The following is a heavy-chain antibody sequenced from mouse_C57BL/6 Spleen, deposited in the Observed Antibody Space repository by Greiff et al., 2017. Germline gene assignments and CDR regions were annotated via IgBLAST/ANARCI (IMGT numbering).Heavy chain of an antibody. J-gene: IGHJ2*01. Sequence: VQLQQSGAELVRPGASVKLSCTASGFNIKDDYMHWVKQRPEQGLEWIGWIDPENGDTEYASKFQGKATITADTSSNTAYLQLSSLTSEDTAVYYCTKGVGDYWGQGTTLTVSS. CDR1: GFNIKDDY. V-gene: IGHV14-4*01. CDR3: TKGVGDY. CDR2: IDPENGDT. D-gene: IGHD1-3*01.